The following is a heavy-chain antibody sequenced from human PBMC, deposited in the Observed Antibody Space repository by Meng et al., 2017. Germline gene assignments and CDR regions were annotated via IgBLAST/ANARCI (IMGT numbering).Heavy chain of an antibody. Sequence: ASVKVSCKASGYTFTGYYMHWVRQAPGQGLEWMGRINPNSGGTNYAQKFQGRVTMTRDTSISTAYMELSRLRSDDTAVYYCARTVYYDYVWGSYRKDAFDIWGQGTMVTVSS. D-gene: IGHD3-16*02. J-gene: IGHJ3*02. CDR2: INPNSGGT. CDR3: ARTVYYDYVWGSYRKDAFDI. V-gene: IGHV1-2*06. CDR1: GYTFTGYY.